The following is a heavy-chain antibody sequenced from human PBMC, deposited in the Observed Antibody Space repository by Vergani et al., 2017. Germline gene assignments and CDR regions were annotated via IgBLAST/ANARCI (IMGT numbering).Heavy chain of an antibody. CDR1: GGTFSSYA. V-gene: IGHV1-69*01. J-gene: IGHJ6*03. Sequence: VQLVQSGAEVKKPGSSVKVSCKASGGTFSSYAISWVRQAPGQGLEWMGGIIPIFGTANYAQKFQGRVTITADESTSTAYMELSSLRSEDTAVYYCASPAYCGGDCYPHHYYYYYMDVGGKGTTVTVSS. CDR3: ASPAYCGGDCYPHHYYYYYMDV. CDR2: IIPIFGTA. D-gene: IGHD2-21*01.